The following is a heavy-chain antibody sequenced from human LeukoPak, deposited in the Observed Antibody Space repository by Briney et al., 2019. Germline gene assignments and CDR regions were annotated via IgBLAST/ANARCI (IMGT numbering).Heavy chain of an antibody. D-gene: IGHD2-21*02. V-gene: IGHV3-30*04. Sequence: PGGSLRLSCAASGFTFNNYTMHWVRQAPGKGLEWVAVISHDGTNKYHADSVKGRFTISRDNSQNTLYLQMNSLRAEDTAVYYCAKGVTRQPPDVWGKGTTVTVSS. CDR1: GFTFNNYT. J-gene: IGHJ6*04. CDR3: AKGVTRQPPDV. CDR2: ISHDGTNK.